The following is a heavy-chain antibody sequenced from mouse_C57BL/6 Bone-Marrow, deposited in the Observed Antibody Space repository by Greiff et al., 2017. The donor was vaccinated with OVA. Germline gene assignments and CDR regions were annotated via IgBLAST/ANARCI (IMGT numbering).Heavy chain of an antibody. Sequence: QVQLKQPGAELVKPGASVKLSCKASGYTFTSYWMQWVKQRPGQGLEWIGEIDPSDSYTNYNQKFKGKATLTVDTSSSTAYMQLSSLTSEDSAVYYCAREEDYGSSYPLYWYFDVWGTGTTVTVSS. J-gene: IGHJ1*03. V-gene: IGHV1-50*01. CDR3: AREEDYGSSYPLYWYFDV. CDR2: IDPSDSYT. CDR1: GYTFTSYW. D-gene: IGHD1-1*01.